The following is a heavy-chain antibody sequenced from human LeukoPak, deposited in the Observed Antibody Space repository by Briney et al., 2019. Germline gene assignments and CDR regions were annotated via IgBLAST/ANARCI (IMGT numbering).Heavy chain of an antibody. Sequence: GGSLRLSCAASGFTFSSSWMGWARQAPGKGLEWVANIKEDGSAKHYAVSVQGRFTISRDNAKNSPSLQMNSLRAEDMGVYYCARDRGWYHADSWGQGTLVTVSS. J-gene: IGHJ4*02. V-gene: IGHV3-7*01. D-gene: IGHD6-19*01. CDR2: IKEDGSAK. CDR1: GFTFSSSW. CDR3: ARDRGWYHADS.